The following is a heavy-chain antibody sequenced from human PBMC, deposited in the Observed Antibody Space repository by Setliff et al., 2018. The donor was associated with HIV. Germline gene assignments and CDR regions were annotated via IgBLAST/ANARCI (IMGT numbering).Heavy chain of an antibody. V-gene: IGHV4-31*03. Sequence: SETLSLTCTVSGGSISSGVYYWSWIRHHPGKGLEWIGYIHYSGSTYYNPSLKSRLTMSIDTSKSHFSLNLNSVTAADTAVYYCARGTTSITFDYWSQGTLVTVSS. CDR1: GGSISSGVYY. D-gene: IGHD1-1*01. J-gene: IGHJ4*02. CDR3: ARGTTSITFDY. CDR2: IHYSGST.